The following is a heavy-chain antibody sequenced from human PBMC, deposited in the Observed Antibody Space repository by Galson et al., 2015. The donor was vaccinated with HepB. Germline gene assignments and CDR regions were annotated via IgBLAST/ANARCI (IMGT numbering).Heavy chain of an antibody. CDR2: IYWDGDK. V-gene: IGHV2-5*02. CDR3: VHRGDFCSGGGGCQVVFGNY. CDR1: GFSLNTHGVG. J-gene: IGHJ4*02. D-gene: IGHD2-15*01. Sequence: PALVKPTQTLTLTCTFSGFSLNTHGVGVGWIRQPPGKALEWLALIYWDGDKRYSPSLKSRLTVTKATSKDEVVLTMTNVDPVDTATYYCVHRGDFCSGGGGCQVVFGNYWSQGTLVTVSS.